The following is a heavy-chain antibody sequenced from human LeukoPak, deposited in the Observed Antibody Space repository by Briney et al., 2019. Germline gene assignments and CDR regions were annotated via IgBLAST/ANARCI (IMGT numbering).Heavy chain of an antibody. D-gene: IGHD6-13*01. CDR2: VYYSGST. CDR1: GGSISSSHYY. CDR3: ARLKRYSSSWYWSFDP. Sequence: SETLSLTCSVSGGSISSSHYYWGFIRQLPGKGLEWIGSVYYSGSTYYNPSLRGRVIISVDTSKNQFSLKLSSATAADTAVYYCARLKRYSSSWYWSFDPWGQGTLVTVSS. V-gene: IGHV4-39*07. J-gene: IGHJ5*02.